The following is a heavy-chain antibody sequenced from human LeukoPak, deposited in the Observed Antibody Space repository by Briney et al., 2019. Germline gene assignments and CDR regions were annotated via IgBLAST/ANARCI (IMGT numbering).Heavy chain of an antibody. CDR1: GITFSSYG. J-gene: IGHJ6*03. D-gene: IGHD2-15*01. Sequence: GGSLRLSCAASGITFSSYGMSWVRQAPGKGLQWVSSISSTGGTTYYADSVKGRFTISRDNSKNTLYLQMNSLRAEDTAIYYCAKNGDRGAYCTGGTCYPYFYYYMDVWGKGTTVTI. CDR3: AKNGDRGAYCTGGTCYPYFYYYMDV. CDR2: ISSTGGTT. V-gene: IGHV3-23*01.